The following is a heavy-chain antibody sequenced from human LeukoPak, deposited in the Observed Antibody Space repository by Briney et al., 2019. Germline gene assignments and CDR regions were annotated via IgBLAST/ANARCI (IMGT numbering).Heavy chain of an antibody. CDR2: IYYSGST. J-gene: IGHJ4*02. V-gene: IGHV4-39*01. CDR3: ARHGWGSRDIAMPYFDY. D-gene: IGHD5-18*01. CDR1: GGSISSSSYY. Sequence: SETLSLTCTVSGGSISSSSYYWGWIRQPPGKGLEWIGSIYYSGSTYYNPYLKSHVTISVDTSKNQFSLKLSSVTAADTAVYYCARHGWGSRDIAMPYFDYWGQGTLVTVSS.